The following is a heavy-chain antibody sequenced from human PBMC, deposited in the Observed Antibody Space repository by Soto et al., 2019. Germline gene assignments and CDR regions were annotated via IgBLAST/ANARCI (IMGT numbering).Heavy chain of an antibody. CDR3: ARKAPSLLWFGDRAPLEPWFDP. D-gene: IGHD3-10*01. J-gene: IGHJ5*02. CDR2: IYYSGST. Sequence: PSETLSLTCTVSGGSISSGDYYWSWIRQPTGKGLEWIGYIYYSGSTYYNPSLKSRVTISVDTSKNQFSLKLSSVTAADTAVYYCARKAPSLLWFGDRAPLEPWFDPWGQGTLVTVSS. CDR1: GGSISSGDYY. V-gene: IGHV4-30-4*01.